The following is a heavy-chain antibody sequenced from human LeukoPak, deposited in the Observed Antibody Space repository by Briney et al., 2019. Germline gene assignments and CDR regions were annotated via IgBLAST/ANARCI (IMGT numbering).Heavy chain of an antibody. CDR3: ARVKGQLVQDDAFDI. CDR2: FIPIFGTT. J-gene: IGHJ3*02. V-gene: IGHV1-69*13. Sequence: GASVKVSSKASAGTFSSYAISWVRQAPGQGLEWMVGFIPIFGTTNYTQTFQGRVTITADESTSTAYMELSSLRSEDTAVYYCARVKGQLVQDDAFDIWGQGTMVTVYS. CDR1: AGTFSSYA. D-gene: IGHD6-13*01.